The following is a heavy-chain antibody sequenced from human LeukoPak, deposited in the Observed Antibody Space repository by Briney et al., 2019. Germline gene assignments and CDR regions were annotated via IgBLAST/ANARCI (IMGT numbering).Heavy chain of an antibody. J-gene: IGHJ4*02. CDR3: ARDGGVGARTSHSFDF. V-gene: IGHV1-46*01. CDR2: INPSSGST. CDR1: GYTFASFF. D-gene: IGHD1-26*01. Sequence: ASVKVSCKASGYTFASFFMHWVRQAPGQGLEWMGIINPSSGSTRYAHQFQGGVTMTRDTSTSTVYMELSGLRSEDTAVYYCARDGGVGARTSHSFDFWGQGTVVTVSS.